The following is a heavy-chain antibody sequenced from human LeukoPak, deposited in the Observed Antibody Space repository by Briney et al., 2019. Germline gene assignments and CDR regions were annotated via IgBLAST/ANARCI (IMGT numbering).Heavy chain of an antibody. CDR3: AKDTRRPVLRYFDWLSSGGMDA. V-gene: IGHV3-23*01. CDR2: ISGSGGST. D-gene: IGHD3-9*01. CDR1: GFTFSSYA. Sequence: PGGSLRLSCAASGFTFSSYAMSWVRQAPGEGLEWVSSISGSGGSTYYADSVKGRFTISRDNSKNTLYLQLNSLRAEDTAVYYCAKDTRRPVLRYFDWLSSGGMDAWGQGTTVTVSS. J-gene: IGHJ6*02.